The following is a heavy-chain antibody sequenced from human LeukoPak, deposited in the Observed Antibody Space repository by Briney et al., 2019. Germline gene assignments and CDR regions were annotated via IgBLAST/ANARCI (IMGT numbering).Heavy chain of an antibody. J-gene: IGHJ3*02. Sequence: GGSLRLSCAASTXTFSSYTVNWVRQAPGTGLEWVSSISSSGSYIYYADSLKGRFTVSRDNARKSLYLQMNSLRAEDTAVYYCARASDHDWGSYRWDAFDIWGQGTMVTVSS. CDR3: ARASDHDWGSYRWDAFDI. CDR2: ISSSGSYI. CDR1: TXTFSSYT. V-gene: IGHV3-21*01. D-gene: IGHD3-16*02.